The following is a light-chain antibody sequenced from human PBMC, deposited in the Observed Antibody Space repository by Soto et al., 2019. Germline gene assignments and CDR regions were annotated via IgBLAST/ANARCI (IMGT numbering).Light chain of an antibody. CDR1: SSDVGSYSL. CDR2: EAS. CDR3: CSYAGTATGYV. V-gene: IGLV2-23*01. Sequence: QSVLTQPASVSGSPGQSITISCTGTSSDVGSYSLVSWYQQHLGKAPKLMIYEASKRPSGVSRRFSGSKSGNTASLTISGLQAEDEADYYCCSYAGTATGYVFGTGTKLTVL. J-gene: IGLJ1*01.